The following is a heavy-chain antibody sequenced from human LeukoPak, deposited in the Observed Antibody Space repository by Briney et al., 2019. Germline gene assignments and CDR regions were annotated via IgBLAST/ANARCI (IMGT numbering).Heavy chain of an antibody. V-gene: IGHV1-2*02. CDR2: INPNSGGT. D-gene: IGHD2-15*01. CDR1: GYPFTDYY. CDR3: ARDSLGSLRGWAFDF. Sequence: ASVKVSCKTSGYPFTDYYLHWVRQAPGQGLEWMGWINPNSGGTKYAQKFQGRVTMTRDTSISTAYMELSRLRSDDTALYYCARDSLGSLRGWAFDFWGQGTMVTVSS. J-gene: IGHJ3*01.